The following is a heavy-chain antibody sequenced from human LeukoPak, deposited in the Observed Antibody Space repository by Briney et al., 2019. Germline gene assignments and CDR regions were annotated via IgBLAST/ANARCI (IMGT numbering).Heavy chain of an antibody. CDR2: ISYDGSNK. CDR3: ARDPSSSSSRLVGYYYGMDV. D-gene: IGHD6-6*01. V-gene: IGHV3-30-3*01. CDR1: VFTFSSYA. Sequence: PGGSLRLSCAASVFTFSSYAMHLVRQAPGKGLERVAVISYDGSNKYYADSVNGRFTISRDNSKNTLYLQMNSLRAEDTAVYYCARDPSSSSSRLVGYYYGMDVWGHGTTVTVSS. J-gene: IGHJ6*02.